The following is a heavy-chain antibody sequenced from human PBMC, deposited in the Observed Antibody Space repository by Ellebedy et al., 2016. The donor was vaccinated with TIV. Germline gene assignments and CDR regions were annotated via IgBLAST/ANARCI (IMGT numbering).Heavy chain of an antibody. J-gene: IGHJ4*01. Sequence: PGGSLRLSCAASGFIFSSYSLNWVRQAPGKGLEWVSYISATSNTIYYADSVKGRFTISRDNARNSLLLEMTNLRAEDTALYYCVTSSYSRSFDNWGQGTLVTVSS. CDR3: VTSSYSRSFDN. CDR2: ISATSNTI. V-gene: IGHV3-48*04. CDR1: GFIFSSYS. D-gene: IGHD1-26*01.